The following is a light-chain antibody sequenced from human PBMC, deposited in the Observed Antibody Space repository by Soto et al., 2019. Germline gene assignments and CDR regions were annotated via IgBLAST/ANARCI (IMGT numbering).Light chain of an antibody. Sequence: EIVLTQSPGTLSSSPGERATLSCRASQSVSSSYLAWYQQKPGQAPRLLIYGTSSRATGIPDKFSGSGSGTDFTLTINRLEPEDSAVYYCQRYGSSLYTFGQGTKLEIK. J-gene: IGKJ2*01. CDR2: GTS. CDR1: QSVSSSY. V-gene: IGKV3-20*01. CDR3: QRYGSSLYT.